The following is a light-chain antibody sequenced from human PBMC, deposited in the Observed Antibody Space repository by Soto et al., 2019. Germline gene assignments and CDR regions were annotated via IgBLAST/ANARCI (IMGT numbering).Light chain of an antibody. V-gene: IGLV2-8*01. J-gene: IGLJ2*01. CDR3: SSFAGNNIVV. CDR1: SSDVGAYDY. CDR2: EVS. Sequence: QSALTQPPSASGSPGQSVTISCTGTSSDVGAYDYVSWYQQHPGKAPKVLIYEVSKRPSGVPDRFSGSKSGNTASLTVSGLQAEDEADFYCSSFAGNNIVVFGGGTQLTVL.